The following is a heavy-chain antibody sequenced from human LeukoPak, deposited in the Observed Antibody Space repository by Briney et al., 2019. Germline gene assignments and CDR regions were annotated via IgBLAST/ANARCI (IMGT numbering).Heavy chain of an antibody. V-gene: IGHV3-74*01. Sequence: PGGSLRLSCAASGFIFSSYWMHWVRQAPGKGLVWVARISTDGSSTGHADSVKGRFTISRDNAKDTLYLQMNSLRAEDTAVYYCARAFSSVNWNAFDYWGQGALVTVSS. CDR2: ISTDGSST. CDR1: GFIFSSYW. CDR3: ARAFSSVNWNAFDY. D-gene: IGHD1-1*01. J-gene: IGHJ4*02.